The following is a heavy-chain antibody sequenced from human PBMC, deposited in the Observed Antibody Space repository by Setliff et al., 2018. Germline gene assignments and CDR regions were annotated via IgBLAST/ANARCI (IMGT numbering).Heavy chain of an antibody. J-gene: IGHJ6*02. V-gene: IGHV1-46*01. CDR1: GYTFTSYY. CDR2: INPSGGST. D-gene: IGHD2-15*01. CDR3: SRERSRRHCYGGSCDFYYYGLDV. Sequence: ASVTVSCKASGYTFTSYYMHWVRQAPGQGLEWMGIINPSGGSTSYAQKFQGWVTMTRDTSIDTAYLDLSRLKSDDTAVYYCSRERSRRHCYGGSCDFYYYGLDVWGQGTTVTVSS.